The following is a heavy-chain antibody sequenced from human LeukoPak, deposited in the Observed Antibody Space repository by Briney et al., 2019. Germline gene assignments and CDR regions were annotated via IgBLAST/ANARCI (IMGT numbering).Heavy chain of an antibody. J-gene: IGHJ4*02. CDR3: ARLTRLSTSPDRYYLDY. Sequence: SETLSLTCTVSGDSISSYYWSWIRQPPGKGLEWIGYIYTSGGTNYIPSLKGRVTISIDTSKNQFALKLSSVTAADSAVYYCARLTRLSTSPDRYYLDYWGQGTLVTVSS. V-gene: IGHV4-4*09. CDR2: IYTSGGT. CDR1: GDSISSYY. D-gene: IGHD6-6*01.